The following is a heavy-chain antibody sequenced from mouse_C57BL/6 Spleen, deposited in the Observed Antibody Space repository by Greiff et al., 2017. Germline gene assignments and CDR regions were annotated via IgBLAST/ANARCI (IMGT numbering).Heavy chain of an antibody. V-gene: IGHV1-64*01. CDR2: IHPNSGST. CDR3: ARIGSSGYVEGD. J-gene: IGHJ2*01. CDR1: GYTFTSYW. Sequence: QVQLKQPGAELVKPGASVKLSCKASGYTFTSYWMHWVKQRPGQGLEWIGMIHPNSGSTNYNEKFKSKATLTVDKSSSTAYMQLSSLTSEDSAVYYCARIGSSGYVEGDWGQGTTLTVSS. D-gene: IGHD3-2*02.